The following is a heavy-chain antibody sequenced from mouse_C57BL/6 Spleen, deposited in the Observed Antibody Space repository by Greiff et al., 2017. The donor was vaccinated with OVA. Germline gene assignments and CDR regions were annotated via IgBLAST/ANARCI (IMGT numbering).Heavy chain of an antibody. J-gene: IGHJ1*03. V-gene: IGHV5-16*01. CDR2: INYDGSST. Sequence: EVMLVESEGGLVQPGSSMKLSCTASGFTFSDYYMAWVRQVPEKGLEWVANINYDGSSTYYLDTLKSRFIMSRDNAKNILYLQMSSLKSEDTATYYCSRLYYGSSGGYFDVWGTGTTVTVSS. CDR1: GFTFSDYY. D-gene: IGHD1-1*01. CDR3: SRLYYGSSGGYFDV.